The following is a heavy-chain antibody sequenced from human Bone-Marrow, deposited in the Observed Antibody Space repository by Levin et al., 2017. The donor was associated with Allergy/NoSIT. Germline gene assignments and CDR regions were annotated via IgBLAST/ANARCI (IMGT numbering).Heavy chain of an antibody. CDR2: INHSGST. J-gene: IGHJ4*02. Sequence: RPSETLSLTCGVYGGSVSGYYWSWLRQSPGMGLEWIGEINHSGSTNYNPSLKSRVSISIDTSKKQFSLKLSSVTAADTAVYFCARSNLLLLSFGELSAYFDYWGQGAPVTVSS. CDR3: ARSNLLLLSFGELSAYFDY. V-gene: IGHV4-34*01. D-gene: IGHD3-10*01. CDR1: GGSVSGYY.